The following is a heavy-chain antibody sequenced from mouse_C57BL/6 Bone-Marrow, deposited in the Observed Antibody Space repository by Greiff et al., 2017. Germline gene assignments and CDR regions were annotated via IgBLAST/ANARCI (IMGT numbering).Heavy chain of an antibody. CDR2: IDPSDSYT. Sequence: VQLQQPGAELVKPGASVKLSCKASGYTFTSYWMQWVKQRPGQGLEWIGEIDPSDSYTNYNQKFKGKATLTVDTSSSTAYMQLSSLTSEDSAVYYCARNYDGYPHAMDYWGQGTSVTVSS. CDR3: ARNYDGYPHAMDY. D-gene: IGHD2-3*01. J-gene: IGHJ4*01. CDR1: GYTFTSYW. V-gene: IGHV1-50*01.